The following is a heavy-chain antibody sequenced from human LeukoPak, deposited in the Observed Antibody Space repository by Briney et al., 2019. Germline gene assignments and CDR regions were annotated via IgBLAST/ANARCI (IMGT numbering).Heavy chain of an antibody. D-gene: IGHD6-6*01. J-gene: IGHJ6*03. CDR1: GGSINSDNYY. CDR3: ARAAARRFMDV. Sequence: SETLSLTSTVSGGSINSDNYYWSWIRQPPGKGLEWIGYIYYSGSTYYNPSLKSRVTISLDTSKNQFSLKLSSVTAADTAVYYCARAAARRFMDVWGKGTTVTVSS. V-gene: IGHV4-30-4*08. CDR2: IYYSGST.